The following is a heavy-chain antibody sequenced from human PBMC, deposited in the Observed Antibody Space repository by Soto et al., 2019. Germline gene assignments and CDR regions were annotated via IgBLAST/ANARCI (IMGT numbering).Heavy chain of an antibody. Sequence: QVQLMQSGPEVKKPGASVKVSCKASDYTFTAYAITWVRQAPGQGLEWMGWISTYNGNTVYAQKLQDRVTMTTDTSTSTAHMELASLRSDDTAVYYCAREVSGSYRRFDSWGQGTLVTVSS. CDR2: ISTYNGNT. CDR1: DYTFTAYA. CDR3: AREVSGSYRRFDS. D-gene: IGHD1-26*01. J-gene: IGHJ4*02. V-gene: IGHV1-18*01.